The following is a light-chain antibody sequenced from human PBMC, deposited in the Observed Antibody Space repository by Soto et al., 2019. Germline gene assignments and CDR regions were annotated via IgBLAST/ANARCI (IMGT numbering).Light chain of an antibody. Sequence: QSALTQPRSVSGSPGQSVTISCTGTSSDVGGYNYVSWYQQHPGKAPKLMISDVSKGPSGVPDRFSGSKSGNTASLTISGLQAEDEADYYCCSSAGTYTSVFGGGTKLTVL. J-gene: IGLJ3*02. CDR2: DVS. CDR1: SSDVGGYNY. CDR3: CSSAGTYTSV. V-gene: IGLV2-11*01.